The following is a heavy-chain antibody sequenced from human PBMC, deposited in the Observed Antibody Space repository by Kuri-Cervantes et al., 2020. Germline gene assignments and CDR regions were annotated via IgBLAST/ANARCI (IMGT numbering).Heavy chain of an antibody. J-gene: IGHJ3*02. CDR3: ARDVRLFDI. Sequence: GESLKISCAVSGFTFTNYWMTWVRQAPGKGLEWVANIHKDGSEEYYVDSVKGRFTISRDNAKNSLYLQMNSLRVEDTAVYYCARDVRLFDIWGQGTMVTVSS. CDR2: IHKDGSEE. CDR1: GFTFTNYW. V-gene: IGHV3-7*01.